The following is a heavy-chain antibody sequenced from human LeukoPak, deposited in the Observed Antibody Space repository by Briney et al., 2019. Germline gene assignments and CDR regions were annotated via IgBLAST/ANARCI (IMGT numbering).Heavy chain of an antibody. D-gene: IGHD3-9*01. CDR1: GYIFTSYW. V-gene: IGHV5-51*01. CDR3: ARKYYDILTGYYLFDY. CDR2: IYPGDSDT. J-gene: IGHJ4*02. Sequence: GESLQISCKGSGYIFTSYWIGWVRQMPGKGLEWMGIIYPGDSDTRYSPSFQGQVTISADKSISTAYLQWSSLKASDTAMYYCARKYYDILTGYYLFDYWGQGTLVTVSS.